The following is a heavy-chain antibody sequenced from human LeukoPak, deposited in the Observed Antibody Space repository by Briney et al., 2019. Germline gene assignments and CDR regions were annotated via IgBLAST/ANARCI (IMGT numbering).Heavy chain of an antibody. Sequence: GGSLRLSCTASGVTFSNYWMSWVRRAPGKGLEWVANIKEDGGEKNYVDSVRGRFTITRDNSRNSLYLQMNSLRGEDTAVYYCATERRGSSTYDGEEAFDFWGQGTLVTVSS. CDR2: IKEDGGEK. CDR3: ATERRGSSTYDGEEAFDF. CDR1: GVTFSNYW. D-gene: IGHD4-17*01. J-gene: IGHJ4*02. V-gene: IGHV3-7*01.